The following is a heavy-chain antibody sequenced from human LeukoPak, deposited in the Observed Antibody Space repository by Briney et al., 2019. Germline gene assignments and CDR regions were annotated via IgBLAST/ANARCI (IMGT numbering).Heavy chain of an antibody. V-gene: IGHV3-30-3*01. CDR3: ARDSADSGGYFQY. J-gene: IGHJ1*01. CDR2: ISYDGSNK. D-gene: IGHD3-10*01. Sequence: GGSLRLSRAASGFTCSSYTMHWVRQAPGKGLEWVALISYDGSNKYYADSVKGRFTISRDNSKNTLYLQMNSLRAEDTAVHYCARDSADSGGYFQYWGQGTLVTVSS. CDR1: GFTCSSYT.